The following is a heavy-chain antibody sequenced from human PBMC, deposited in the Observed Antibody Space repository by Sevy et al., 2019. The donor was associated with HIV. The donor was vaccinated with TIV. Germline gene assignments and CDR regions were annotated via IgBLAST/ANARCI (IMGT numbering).Heavy chain of an antibody. D-gene: IGHD1-26*01. V-gene: IGHV3-30*04. CDR3: ARDQVWWELLGSHAFDI. J-gene: IGHJ3*02. Sequence: GGSLRLSCAASGFTFSSYAMHWVRQAPGKGLEWVAVISYDGSNKYYADSVKGRFTISRDNSKNPLYLQMNSLRAEDTAVYYCARDQVWWELLGSHAFDIWGQGTMVTVSS. CDR2: ISYDGSNK. CDR1: GFTFSSYA.